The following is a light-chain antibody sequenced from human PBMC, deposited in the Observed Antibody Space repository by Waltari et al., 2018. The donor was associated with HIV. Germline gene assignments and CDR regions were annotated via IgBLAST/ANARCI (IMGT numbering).Light chain of an antibody. V-gene: IGLV8-61*01. CDR3: VLYMGTGIWV. Sequence: QTVVTQEPSFSVSPGGPVTLTCGLSSGSVSTSYYPSWYQQTPGQATRTLIHSTNTRSSGVPDRFSGSILGNKAALTITGAQEDDESDYYCVLYMGTGIWVFGGGTKLTVL. J-gene: IGLJ3*02. CDR2: STN. CDR1: SGSVSTSYY.